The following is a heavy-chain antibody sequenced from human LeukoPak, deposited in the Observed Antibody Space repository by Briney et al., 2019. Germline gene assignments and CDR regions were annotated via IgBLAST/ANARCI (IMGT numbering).Heavy chain of an antibody. V-gene: IGHV3-43*02. CDR1: GFTFDDYA. CDR3: AKEDYSGSWYALDY. CDR2: ISGDGGSI. D-gene: IGHD6-13*01. Sequence: PGGSLRLSCAASGFTFDDYAIYWVRQGPGKGLEWVSLISGDGGSIYYADSVKGRFTISRDNSKNSLYLQMNSLRNEDTALYYCAKEDYSGSWYALDYWGQGTLVTVSS. J-gene: IGHJ4*02.